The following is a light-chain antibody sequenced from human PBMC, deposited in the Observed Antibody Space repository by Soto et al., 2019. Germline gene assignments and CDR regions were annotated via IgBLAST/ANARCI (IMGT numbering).Light chain of an antibody. V-gene: IGLV2-14*01. Sequence: QSALTQPASVSGSPGQSITISCTGTSSDVGGSNYVSWYQQHPGKAHKLMIYDVSKRPSGVSNRFSGSKSGNTASLTISGLQAEDEADYYCSSYTSSSTLYVFGTGTKLTVL. CDR1: SSDVGGSNY. J-gene: IGLJ1*01. CDR3: SSYTSSSTLYV. CDR2: DVS.